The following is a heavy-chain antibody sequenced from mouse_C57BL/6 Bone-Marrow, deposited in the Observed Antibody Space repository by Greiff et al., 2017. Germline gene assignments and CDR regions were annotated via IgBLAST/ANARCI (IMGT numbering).Heavy chain of an antibody. J-gene: IGHJ1*03. Sequence: QVQLQQSGAELVRPGASVTLSCKASGYTFTDYEMHWVKQTPVHGLEWIGAIDPETGGTAYNQKFKGKAILTADKSSSTAYMELRSLTSEDSDVYYCTRWDYGSSYGWYFDVWGTGTTVTVSS. V-gene: IGHV1-15*01. CDR3: TRWDYGSSYGWYFDV. CDR2: IDPETGGT. D-gene: IGHD1-1*01. CDR1: GYTFTDYE.